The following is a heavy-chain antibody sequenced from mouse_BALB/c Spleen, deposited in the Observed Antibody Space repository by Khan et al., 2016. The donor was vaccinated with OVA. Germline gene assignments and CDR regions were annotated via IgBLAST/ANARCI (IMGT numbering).Heavy chain of an antibody. CDR3: ARTGYHYFDY. J-gene: IGHJ2*01. D-gene: IGHD2-2*01. CDR1: GFTFSGFG. CDR2: ISSGSSTI. Sequence: EVELVESGGGLVQPGGSRKLSCAASGFTFSGFGMHWVRQAPEKGLDWVAYISSGSSTIYYADTVKGRLTISSDNPKNPLFLQLASLRPEDTAMYYCARTGYHYFDYWRQGTTITVSS. V-gene: IGHV5-17*02.